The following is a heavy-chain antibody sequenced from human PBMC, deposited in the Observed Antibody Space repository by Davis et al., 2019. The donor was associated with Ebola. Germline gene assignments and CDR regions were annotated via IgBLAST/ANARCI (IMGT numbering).Heavy chain of an antibody. CDR3: ARAIGGPKDY. CDR1: GFTFSSYA. CDR2: ISSSSSYI. Sequence: GESLKISCAASGFTFSSYAMTWVRQAPGKGLEWVSSISSSSSYIYYADSVKGRFTISRDNAKNSLYLQMNSLRAEDTAVYYCARAIGGPKDYWGQGTLVTVSS. V-gene: IGHV3-21*01. J-gene: IGHJ4*02. D-gene: IGHD3-10*01.